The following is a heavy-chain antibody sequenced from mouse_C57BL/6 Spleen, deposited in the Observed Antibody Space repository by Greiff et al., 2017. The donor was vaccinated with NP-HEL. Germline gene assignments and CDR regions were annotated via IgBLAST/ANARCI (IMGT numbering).Heavy chain of an antibody. J-gene: IGHJ3*01. V-gene: IGHV5-4*01. CDR1: GFTFSSYA. Sequence: EVKLMESGGGLVKPGGSLKLSCAASGFTFSSYAMSWVRQTPEKRLEWVATISDGGSYTYYPDNVKGRFTISRDNAKNNLYLQMSHLKAEDTATYYCAREPAYWGQGTLVTVSA. CDR2: ISDGGSYT. CDR3: AREPAY.